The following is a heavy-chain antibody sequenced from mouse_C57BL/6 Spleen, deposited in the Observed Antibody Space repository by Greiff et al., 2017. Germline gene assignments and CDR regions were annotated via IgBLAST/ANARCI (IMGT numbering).Heavy chain of an antibody. D-gene: IGHD1-1*01. J-gene: IGHJ1*03. CDR2: IRLKSDNYAT. V-gene: IGHV6-3*01. CDR3: TDDGSRYD. Sequence: EVKLVESGGGLVQPGGSMKLSCVASGFTFSNYWMNWVRQSPEKGLEWVAQIRLKSDNYATHYAESVKGRFTISRDDSKSSVYLQMNNVRAEENGIYYCTDDGSRYDWGKGTTVTVSS. CDR1: GFTFSNYW.